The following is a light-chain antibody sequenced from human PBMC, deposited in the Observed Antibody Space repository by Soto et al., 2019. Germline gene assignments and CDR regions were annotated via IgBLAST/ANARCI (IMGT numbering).Light chain of an antibody. V-gene: IGKV1-39*01. CDR3: PQSYSITWT. CDR2: AAS. Sequence: DIQFTQSPSSLPASVGDRVTITCRETQSIRSYLNWYVQTPGKAAKLLIYAASSLQSGVRSRFSCSGAGTDFTLTISSLQTEDVATDYCPQSYSITWTFCQGTKV. J-gene: IGKJ1*01. CDR1: QSIRSY.